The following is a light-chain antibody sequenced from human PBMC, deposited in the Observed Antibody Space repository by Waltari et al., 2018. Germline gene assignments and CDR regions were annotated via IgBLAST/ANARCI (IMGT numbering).Light chain of an antibody. CDR2: AVS. CDR3: QQYGSLPWT. V-gene: IGKV3-20*01. J-gene: IGKJ1*01. CDR1: ENVPAGY. Sequence: IVLTQSPGTLSLSPGARATLSCRASENVPAGYLAWYQQKPGQAPRLLISAVSSGATGIPDRFSGSESGTDFTLTISRLEPEDFAVYYCQQYGSLPWTFGQGTKVEIK.